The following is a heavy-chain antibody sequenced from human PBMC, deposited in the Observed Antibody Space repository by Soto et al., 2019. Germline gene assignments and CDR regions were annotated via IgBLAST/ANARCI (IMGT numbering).Heavy chain of an antibody. D-gene: IGHD6-6*01. Sequence: GGSLRLSCAASGFTFSSYGMHWVRQAPGKGLEWVAVIWYDGSNKYYADSVKGRFTISRDNSKNTLYLQMNSLRAEDTAVYYCARDGTDSSSRIKRIRRVANDAFDIWGQGTMVTVSS. J-gene: IGHJ3*02. CDR1: GFTFSSYG. CDR3: ARDGTDSSSRIKRIRRVANDAFDI. V-gene: IGHV3-33*01. CDR2: IWYDGSNK.